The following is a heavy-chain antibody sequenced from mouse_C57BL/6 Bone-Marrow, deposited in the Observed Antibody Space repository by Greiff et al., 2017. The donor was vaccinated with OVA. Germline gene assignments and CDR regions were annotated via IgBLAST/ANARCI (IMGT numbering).Heavy chain of an antibody. D-gene: IGHD3-2*02. J-gene: IGHJ3*01. CDR1: GYAFSSSW. V-gene: IGHV1-82*01. CDR2: IYPGDGDT. Sequence: QVQLQQSGPELVKPGASVKISCKASGYAFSSSWMNWVKQRPGQGLEWIGRIYPGDGDTNYNGKFKGKATLTADKSSSTAYMQLSSLTSEDSAVYFCARAAQATWFAYWGQGTLVTVSA. CDR3: ARAAQATWFAY.